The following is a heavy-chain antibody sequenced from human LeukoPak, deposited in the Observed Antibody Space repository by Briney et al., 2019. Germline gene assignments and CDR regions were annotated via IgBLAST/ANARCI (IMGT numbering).Heavy chain of an antibody. CDR2: ISGSGGST. J-gene: IGHJ3*02. CDR3: AKDRRYYDSSIDAFDI. Sequence: GGSLRLSCAASGFTLSSYAMSWVRQAPGKGREWVSAISGSGGSTYYADSVKGRFTISRDNSKNTLYLQMNSLRAEDTAVYYCAKDRRYYDSSIDAFDIWGQGTMVTVSS. D-gene: IGHD3-22*01. V-gene: IGHV3-23*01. CDR1: GFTLSSYA.